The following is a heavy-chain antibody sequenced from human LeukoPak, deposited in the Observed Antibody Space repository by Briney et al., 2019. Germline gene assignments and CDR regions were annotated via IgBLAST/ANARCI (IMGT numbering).Heavy chain of an antibody. D-gene: IGHD3-10*01. CDR1: GFTFSTYA. CDR2: INTNGDDT. CDR3: VKDLRGGGYYTSFDY. Sequence: PGGSLRLSCSASGFTFSTYAMHWVRQALGKGLEHVSTINTNGDDTYYADSVKGRFTISRDNSKRTPYLQMSSLRAEDTAVYYCVKDLRGGGYYTSFDYWGQGTLVTVSS. V-gene: IGHV3-64D*09. J-gene: IGHJ4*02.